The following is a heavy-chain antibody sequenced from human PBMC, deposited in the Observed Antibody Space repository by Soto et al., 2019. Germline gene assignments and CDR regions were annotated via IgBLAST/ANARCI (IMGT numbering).Heavy chain of an antibody. CDR2: ISTYNGNT. CDR1: GYTFTSYG. D-gene: IGHD3-10*01. V-gene: IGHV1-18*01. J-gene: IGHJ4*02. CDR3: ARDRGFVVRAPPVDY. Sequence: QVQLVQSGAEVKKPGASVKVSCKASGYTFTSYGISWVRQAPGQGLEWMGWISTYNGNTNYAQKRQGRVTMTTDTSTSTAYMELRSLRSDDTAVYYCARDRGFVVRAPPVDYWGQGTLVTVSS.